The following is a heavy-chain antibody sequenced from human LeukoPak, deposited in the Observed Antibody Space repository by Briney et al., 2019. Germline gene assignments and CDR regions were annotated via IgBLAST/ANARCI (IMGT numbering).Heavy chain of an antibody. Sequence: GGSLRLSCAASGFTFSSYAMHWVRQAPGKGLEWVAVISYDGSNKYYADSVKGRFTISRDNSKNALYLQMNSLRAEDTVVYYCARTTYYYDSSGYAYWGQGTLVTVSS. CDR1: GFTFSSYA. V-gene: IGHV3-30-3*01. CDR2: ISYDGSNK. D-gene: IGHD3-22*01. CDR3: ARTTYYYDSSGYAY. J-gene: IGHJ4*02.